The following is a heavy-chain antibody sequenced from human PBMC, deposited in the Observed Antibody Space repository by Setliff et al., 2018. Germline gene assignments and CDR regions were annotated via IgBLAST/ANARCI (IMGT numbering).Heavy chain of an antibody. V-gene: IGHV3-74*01. J-gene: IGHJ6*03. CDR3: ARSPRPPTSLDYVDV. CDR2: LHPNGITT. Sequence: PSETLSLTCAVSGASINSLSWWSWVRQAPGKGLVWVSRLHPNGITTRYADSVKGRFTIYRDMAENTLYLQMNSPRAEDTAVYYCARSPRPPTSLDYVDVWGDGTMVTVSS. CDR1: GASINSLSW. D-gene: IGHD2-2*01.